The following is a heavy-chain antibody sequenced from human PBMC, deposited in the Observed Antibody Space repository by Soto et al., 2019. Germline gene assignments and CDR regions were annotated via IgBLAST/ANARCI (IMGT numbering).Heavy chain of an antibody. CDR2: IYFSGST. CDR1: GGSISSGDCY. Sequence: QVQLQESGPRLVQPSQTLSLTCTVSGGSISSGDCYWSWIRQPPGKGLEWIGYIYFSGSTYYNPSLKSRVTISVDTSKNQFSLKLSSVTAADTAVYYCARVDSGSGSYYGDYWGQGTLVTVSS. V-gene: IGHV4-30-4*01. D-gene: IGHD3-10*01. CDR3: ARVDSGSGSYYGDY. J-gene: IGHJ4*02.